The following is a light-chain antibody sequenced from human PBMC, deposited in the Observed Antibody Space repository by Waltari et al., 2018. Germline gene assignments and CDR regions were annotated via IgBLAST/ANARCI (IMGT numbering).Light chain of an antibody. CDR1: QRISNF. CDR3: QQSYTTPDT. V-gene: IGKV1-39*01. J-gene: IGKJ2*01. Sequence: DIQMTQSPSSLSASVGDTVTISCRASQRISNFLNWYQQKAWKAPNLLFYAASSLQSWVPLRFSGSGSGTDFTLTIDSLQPEDFATYYCQQSYTTPDTFGQGTKLEI. CDR2: AAS.